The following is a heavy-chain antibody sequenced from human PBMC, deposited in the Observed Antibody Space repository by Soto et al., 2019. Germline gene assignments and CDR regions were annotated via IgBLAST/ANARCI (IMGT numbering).Heavy chain of an antibody. V-gene: IGHV1-69*13. Sequence: GASVKVSCKASGGTFSSYAISWVRQAPGQGLEWMGGIIPIFGTANYAQKFQGRVTITADESTSTAYMELSSLRSEDTAVYYCAMGXYYYGSDPHDYYYGMDVWGQGTTVTVSS. CDR3: AMGXYYYGSDPHDYYYGMDV. J-gene: IGHJ6*02. D-gene: IGHD3-10*01. CDR1: GGTFSSYA. CDR2: IIPIFGTA.